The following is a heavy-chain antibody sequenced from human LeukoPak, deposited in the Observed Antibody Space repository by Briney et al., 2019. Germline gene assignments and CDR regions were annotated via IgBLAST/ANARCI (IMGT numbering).Heavy chain of an antibody. CDR1: GFTFSTFP. Sequence: PGGSLRLSCAASGFTFSTFPMIWVRQPPGKGLEWVSSIFPSGGEIHYPDSVRGRFTISRDNSNSTLSLEMKSLRVEDTAIYYCATYRQLLLPFESWGQGTLVTVSS. D-gene: IGHD5-24*01. CDR2: IFPSGGEI. V-gene: IGHV3-23*01. CDR3: ATYRQLLLPFES. J-gene: IGHJ4*02.